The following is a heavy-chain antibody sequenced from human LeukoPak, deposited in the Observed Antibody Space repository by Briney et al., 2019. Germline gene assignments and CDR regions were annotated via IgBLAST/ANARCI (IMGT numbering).Heavy chain of an antibody. V-gene: IGHV1-2*03. Sequence: GASVKVYCKASGYTFTGYYMHWVQQAPGQGLEWMGWINPNSGGTNYAQKFQGRVTMTRDTSISTAYMELSRLRSDDTAVYYCARGRYCSGGSCYYFDYWGQGTLVTVSS. D-gene: IGHD2-15*01. CDR2: INPNSGGT. CDR1: GYTFTGYY. J-gene: IGHJ4*02. CDR3: ARGRYCSGGSCYYFDY.